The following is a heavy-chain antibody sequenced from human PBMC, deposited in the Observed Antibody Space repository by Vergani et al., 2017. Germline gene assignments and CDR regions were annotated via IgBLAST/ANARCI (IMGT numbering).Heavy chain of an antibody. CDR3: AGRGSHDANGYYMYAFDI. CDR1: GGSVSGYY. Sequence: QVLLQDSGPGLVKPSETLSLTCTVSGGSVSGYYWSWIRQSPGKGLEWIGYIYYSGTTNYNPSLKSRVTILLDTSKNKFSLNLNSVTAADTALYYCAGRGSHDANGYYMYAFDIWGQGTMVTVSS. J-gene: IGHJ3*02. CDR2: IYYSGTT. D-gene: IGHD3-22*01. V-gene: IGHV4-59*02.